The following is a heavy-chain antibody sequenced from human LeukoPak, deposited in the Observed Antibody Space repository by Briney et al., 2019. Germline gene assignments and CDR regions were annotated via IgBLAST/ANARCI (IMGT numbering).Heavy chain of an antibody. J-gene: IGHJ4*02. CDR1: GFTFSSYA. CDR3: ARDGSYDSSGYQDY. CDR2: ISYDGSNK. D-gene: IGHD3-22*01. Sequence: GGSLRLSCAASGFTFSSYAMHWVRQAPGKGLEWVAVISYDGSNKYYADSVKGRFTISRDNSKNTLYLQMNSLRAEDTAVYYCARDGSYDSSGYQDYWGQGTLVTVSS. V-gene: IGHV3-30-3*01.